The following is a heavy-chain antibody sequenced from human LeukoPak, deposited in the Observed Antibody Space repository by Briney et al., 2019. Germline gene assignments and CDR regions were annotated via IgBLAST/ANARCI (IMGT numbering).Heavy chain of an antibody. CDR3: ARDLAPAAGYSSGWYVGDY. D-gene: IGHD6-19*01. CDR2: INSSGGST. V-gene: IGHV1-46*01. Sequence: ASVKVSCKASGYTFTSYYMHWVRQAPGQGLEWMGIINSSGGSTSYAQKFQGRVTMTRDTSTSTVYMELSSLRSEDTAVYYCARDLAPAAGYSSGWYVGDYWGQGTLVTVSS. J-gene: IGHJ4*02. CDR1: GYTFTSYY.